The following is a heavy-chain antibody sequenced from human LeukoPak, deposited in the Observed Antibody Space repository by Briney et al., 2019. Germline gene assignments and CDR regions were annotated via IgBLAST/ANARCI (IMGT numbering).Heavy chain of an antibody. Sequence: GGSLRLSCAASGFTFSSYAMHWVRQAPGKGLEWVAVISYDGSNKYYADSVKGRFTISRDNSKNTLYLQMNSLRAEDTAVYYCAGETDIVVVPAAISWFDPWGQGTLVTVSS. V-gene: IGHV3-30-3*01. D-gene: IGHD2-2*01. CDR1: GFTFSSYA. CDR3: AGETDIVVVPAAISWFDP. J-gene: IGHJ5*02. CDR2: ISYDGSNK.